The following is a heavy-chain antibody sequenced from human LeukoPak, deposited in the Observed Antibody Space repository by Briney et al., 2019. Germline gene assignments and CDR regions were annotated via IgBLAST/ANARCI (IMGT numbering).Heavy chain of an antibody. CDR1: GGSISSASYH. Sequence: SETLSLTCTVSGGSISSASYHWSWIRQPAGKGLEWIGHIYSSGSTNYNPSLKSRVTISVDTSKNHVSLKLSSVTAADTAVYYCAKDLILDYFGSGSSSALDSWGQGTLVTVSS. CDR3: AKDLILDYFGSGSSSALDS. D-gene: IGHD3-10*01. CDR2: IYSSGST. V-gene: IGHV4-61*09. J-gene: IGHJ4*02.